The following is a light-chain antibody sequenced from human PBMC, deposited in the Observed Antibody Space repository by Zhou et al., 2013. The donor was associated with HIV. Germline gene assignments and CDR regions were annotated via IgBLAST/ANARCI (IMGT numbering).Light chain of an antibody. CDR1: QSLLHSNGYNY. CDR2: LGS. CDR3: MQALQTPYT. Sequence: DIVVTQSPLSLPVTPGEPASISCRSSQSLLHSNGYNYLDWYLQKPGQSPQLLIYLGSNRASGVPDRFSGSGSGTDFTLKISRVEAEDVGLYYCMQALQTPYTFGQGTKLEIK. J-gene: IGKJ2*01. V-gene: IGKV2-28*01.